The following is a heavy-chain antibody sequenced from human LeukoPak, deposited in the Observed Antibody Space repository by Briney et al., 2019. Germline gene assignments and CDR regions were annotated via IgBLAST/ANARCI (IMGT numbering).Heavy chain of an antibody. CDR1: GFAFGSEA. V-gene: IGHV3-23*01. CDR3: ARGRFNYDNTGYSSFYY. J-gene: IGHJ4*02. CDR2: ISPGGGTT. Sequence: GGSLRLSCAVSGFAFGSEAMSWVRQSPARGLEWVASISPGGGTTYYADYVKGRFTISRDNSKNTLYLQMNSLRAEDTAVYYCARGRFNYDNTGYSSFYYWGQGTLVTVSS. D-gene: IGHD3-22*01.